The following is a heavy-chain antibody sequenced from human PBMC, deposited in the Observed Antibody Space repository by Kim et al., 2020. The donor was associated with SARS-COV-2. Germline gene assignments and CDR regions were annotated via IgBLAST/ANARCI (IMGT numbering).Heavy chain of an antibody. J-gene: IGHJ4*02. V-gene: IGHV5-51*01. CDR2: IYPGDSDT. Sequence: GESLKISCKASGYKFAEYWVAWVRQMPGKAPEAMGVIYPGDSDTRYSTSFKGQVTISADKSVSSTYLQWSSLKVSDSATYYCVTLYNYGYGTFDFWGQGT. CDR3: VTLYNYGYGTFDF. CDR1: GYKFAEYW. D-gene: IGHD3-16*01.